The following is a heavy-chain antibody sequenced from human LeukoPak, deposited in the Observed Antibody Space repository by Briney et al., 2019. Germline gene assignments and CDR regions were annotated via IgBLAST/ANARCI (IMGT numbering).Heavy chain of an antibody. CDR2: ITGRSDKT. V-gene: IGHV3-23*01. Sequence: GGSLRLSCAASGFNFNKYDMSWARQAPGKGLEWVSTITGRSDKTYYTDSVKGRFVTSRDNSKDTLYLQMNSLRAEDTALYYCAKGGWLDDLGQGALVTVSS. CDR1: GFNFNKYD. J-gene: IGHJ4*02. D-gene: IGHD6-19*01. CDR3: AKGGWLDD.